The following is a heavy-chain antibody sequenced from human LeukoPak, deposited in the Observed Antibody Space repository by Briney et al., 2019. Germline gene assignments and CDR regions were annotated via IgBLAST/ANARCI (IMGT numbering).Heavy chain of an antibody. CDR2: INPNSGGT. J-gene: IGHJ4*02. V-gene: IGHV1-2*06. CDR3: ARVYKQWLVLFDY. Sequence: ASVKVSCKASGYTFTGYYMHWVRQAPGQGLEWMGRINPNSGGTNYAQKFQGRVTMTRDTSISTAYMELSRLRSDDTAVYYCARVYKQWLVLFDYWGQGTLVTVSS. CDR1: GYTFTGYY. D-gene: IGHD6-19*01.